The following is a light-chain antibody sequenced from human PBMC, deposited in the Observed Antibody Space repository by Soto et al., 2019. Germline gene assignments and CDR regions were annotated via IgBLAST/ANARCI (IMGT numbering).Light chain of an antibody. CDR3: CAYVNSRSYV. CDR2: EVS. V-gene: IGLV2-14*01. CDR1: SSDVGGYNY. J-gene: IGLJ1*01. Sequence: QSALTQPASVSGSPGQSITISCTGTSSDVGGYNYVSWYQQHPGKAPKLMIYEVSNRPSGVSNRFSGSKSGNTASLTISGLQAEDEADYYCCAYVNSRSYVFGSGTKVTVL.